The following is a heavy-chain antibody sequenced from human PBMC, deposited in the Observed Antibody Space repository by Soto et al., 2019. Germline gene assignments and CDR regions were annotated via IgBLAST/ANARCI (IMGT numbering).Heavy chain of an antibody. CDR2: ISYDGSNK. Sequence: GGSLRLSCAASGFTFSSYAMHWVRQAPGKGLEGVAVISYDGSNKYYADSVKGRFTISRDNSKNTLYLQMNSLRAEDTAVYYCARDVLGVCSGGSCEDHDAFDIWGQGTMVTVSS. J-gene: IGHJ3*02. V-gene: IGHV3-30-3*01. CDR3: ARDVLGVCSGGSCEDHDAFDI. D-gene: IGHD2-15*01. CDR1: GFTFSSYA.